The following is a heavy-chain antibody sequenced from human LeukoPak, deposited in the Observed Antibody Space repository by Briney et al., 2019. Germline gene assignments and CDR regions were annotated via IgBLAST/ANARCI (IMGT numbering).Heavy chain of an antibody. D-gene: IGHD6-6*01. V-gene: IGHV3-53*01. CDR1: GFTVSSNY. Sequence: GGSLRLSCAASGFTVSSNYMSWVRQAPGKGLEWVSVIYSGGITYYADSVKGRFTISRDNSKNTLDLQMNSLRAEDTAVYYCAREFSSSSYYFDYWGQGALVTVSS. CDR3: AREFSSSSYYFDY. J-gene: IGHJ4*02. CDR2: IYSGGIT.